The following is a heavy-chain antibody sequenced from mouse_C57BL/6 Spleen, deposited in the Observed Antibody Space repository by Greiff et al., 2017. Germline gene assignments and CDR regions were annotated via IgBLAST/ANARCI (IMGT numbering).Heavy chain of an antibody. CDR2: IDPEDGDT. V-gene: IGHV14-1*01. Sequence: VHVKQSGAELVRPGASVKLSCTASGFNIKDYYMHWVKQRPEQGLEWIGRIDPEDGDTEYAPKFQGKATMTADTSSNTAYLQLSSLTSEDTAVYYCTTTYGNYGGNFDVWGTGTTVTVSS. CDR1: GFNIKDYY. J-gene: IGHJ1*03. CDR3: TTTYGNYGGNFDV. D-gene: IGHD2-1*01.